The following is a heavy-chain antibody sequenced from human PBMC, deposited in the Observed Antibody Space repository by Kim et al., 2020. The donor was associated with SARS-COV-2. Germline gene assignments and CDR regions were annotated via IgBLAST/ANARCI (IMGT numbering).Heavy chain of an antibody. J-gene: IGHJ6*02. CDR2: IYYSGST. CDR1: YY. Sequence: YYWSWDRQPPAKGLGWIGYIYYSGSTNYNPPLKSRVTISVDTSKNQFSLKLSSVTAADTAVYYCARDLLYYYDSSGYYYYYYGMDVWGQGTKVTV. D-gene: IGHD3-22*01. CDR3: ARDLLYYYDSSGYYYYYYGMDV. V-gene: IGHV4-59*01.